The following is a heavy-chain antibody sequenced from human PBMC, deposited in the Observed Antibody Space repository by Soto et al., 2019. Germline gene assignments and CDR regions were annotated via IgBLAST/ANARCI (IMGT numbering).Heavy chain of an antibody. D-gene: IGHD3-22*01. J-gene: IGHJ4*02. CDR3: AKGPRYYYDSSGYYFDY. CDR2: ISGSGGST. V-gene: IGHV3-23*01. Sequence: PGGSLRLSCAASGFTFSSYAMSWVCQAPGKGLEWVSAISGSGGSTYYADSVKGRFTISRDNSKNTLYLQMNSLRAEDTAVYYCAKGPRYYYDSSGYYFDYWGQGTLVTVSS. CDR1: GFTFSSYA.